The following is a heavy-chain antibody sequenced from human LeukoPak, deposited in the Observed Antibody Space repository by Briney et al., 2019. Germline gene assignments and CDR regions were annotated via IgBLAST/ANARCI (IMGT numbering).Heavy chain of an antibody. CDR1: GFTVISNY. D-gene: IGHD2-8*01. CDR3: ASMYFSQYLQH. V-gene: IGHV3-66*01. J-gene: IGHJ1*01. CDR2: IYSGGST. Sequence: GGSLRLSCAASGFTVISNYMSWVRQAPGKGLEWVSVIYSGGSTYYADSVKGRFTISRDNSKNTLYLQMNSLRAEDTAVYYCASMYFSQYLQHWGQGTLVTVSS.